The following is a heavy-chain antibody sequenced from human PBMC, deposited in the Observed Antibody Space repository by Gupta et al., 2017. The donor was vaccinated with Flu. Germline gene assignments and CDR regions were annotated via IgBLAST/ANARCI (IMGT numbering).Heavy chain of an antibody. D-gene: IGHD1-1*01. CDR3: ARSWAAGGTGTYFDY. Sequence: EVQLVESGGGLVKPGGSLRLSCAASGFTFGTYSMNWVRQAPGKGLEWVSSISSSSSYIYFADSVRGRFTISRDNAKNSVFLQMNSLRGEDTAVYSCARSWAAGGTGTYFDYWGQGIPVTVSS. J-gene: IGHJ4*02. CDR2: ISSSSSYI. V-gene: IGHV3-21*02. CDR1: GFTFGTYS.